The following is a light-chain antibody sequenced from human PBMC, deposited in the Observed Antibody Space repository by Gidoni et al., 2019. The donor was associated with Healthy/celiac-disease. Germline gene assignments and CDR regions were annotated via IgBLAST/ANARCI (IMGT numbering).Light chain of an antibody. Sequence: DIVMTQSPDSLAVSLGARATIDYLAWYQQKPGQPPKLLIYWASTRESGVPDRFSGSGSGTDFTLTISSLQAEDVAVYYCQQYYSTPPTFGQGTKVEIK. V-gene: IGKV4-1*01. CDR2: WAS. J-gene: IGKJ1*01. CDR3: QQYYSTPPT.